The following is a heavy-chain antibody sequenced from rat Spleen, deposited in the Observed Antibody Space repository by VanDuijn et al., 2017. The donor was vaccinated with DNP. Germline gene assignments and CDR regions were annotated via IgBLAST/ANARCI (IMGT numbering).Heavy chain of an antibody. D-gene: IGHD1-11*01. CDR2: INTDGGST. J-gene: IGHJ2*01. CDR3: AKGPNFGGWSDYFDY. CDR1: GFTFSNYW. Sequence: EVQLVETGGGLVQPGRSLKLSCVASGFTFSNYWMYWIRQAPGKGLEWVSSINTDGGSTYYPDSVKGRFTISRDNAQNTLYLQMNKLGSEDTGIYYCAKGPNFGGWSDYFDYWGQGVMVTVSS. V-gene: IGHV5-58*01.